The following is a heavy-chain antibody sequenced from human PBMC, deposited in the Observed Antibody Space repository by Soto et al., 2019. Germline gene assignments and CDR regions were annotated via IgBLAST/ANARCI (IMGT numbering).Heavy chain of an antibody. J-gene: IGHJ4*02. V-gene: IGHV4-30-4*01. CDR3: ARVGSSGSYYFDY. CDR1: GGSITSGDYY. D-gene: IGHD6-19*01. Sequence: KSSETLSLTCTVSGGSITSGDYYWSWLRQPPGKGLEWIGYIYNSGTTDYNPSLKSRLTISEDESKNQFSLRLRSVTAADTAVYYCARVGSSGSYYFDYWGQGTLVTVSS. CDR2: IYNSGTT.